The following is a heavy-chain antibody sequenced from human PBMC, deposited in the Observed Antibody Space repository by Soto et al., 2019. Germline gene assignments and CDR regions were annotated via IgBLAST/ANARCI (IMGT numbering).Heavy chain of an antibody. V-gene: IGHV3-49*03. Sequence: LSLSCTASGFTFGDYAMGWFRQAPGKGLEWVGFIRSKAYGGTTEYAASVKGRFTISRDDSKSIAYLQMNSLKTENTAVYYCTSVGYSSSWYPVSLGDYGMDVWGKGTTVPVSS. CDR2: IRSKAYGGTT. CDR1: GFTFGDYA. J-gene: IGHJ6*04. CDR3: TSVGYSSSWYPVSLGDYGMDV. D-gene: IGHD6-13*01.